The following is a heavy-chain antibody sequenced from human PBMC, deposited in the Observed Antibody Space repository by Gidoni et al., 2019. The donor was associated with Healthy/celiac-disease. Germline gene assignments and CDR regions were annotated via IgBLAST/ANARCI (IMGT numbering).Heavy chain of an antibody. V-gene: IGHV4-39*01. J-gene: IGHJ6*02. CDR1: GGSISRRSYS. CDR3: ARLNSFGVIINSYYYYGMDV. CDR2: IYYSGST. D-gene: IGHD3-3*01. Sequence: QLQLQESGPGLVKPSATLSLTRSVSGGSISRRSYSWGWIRQPPGKGLEWIGSIYYSGSTYDNPSLNSRVTISVDTSKNQFSLKLSSVTAADTAVYYCARLNSFGVIINSYYYYGMDVWGQGTTVTVSS.